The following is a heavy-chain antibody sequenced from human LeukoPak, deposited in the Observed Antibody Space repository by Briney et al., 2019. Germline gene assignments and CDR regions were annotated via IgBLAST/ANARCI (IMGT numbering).Heavy chain of an antibody. Sequence: GESLKISCKGSGYSVTNYWIGWVRQMPGKGLEWMGIIYPGDSDTRYSPSFQGQVTFSADKSISTTYLQWSSMKASDTAMYYCARLPGYCTGGSCYFDYWGQGTLVTVSS. J-gene: IGHJ4*02. CDR3: ARLPGYCTGGSCYFDY. V-gene: IGHV5-51*01. CDR1: GYSVTNYW. CDR2: IYPGDSDT. D-gene: IGHD2-15*01.